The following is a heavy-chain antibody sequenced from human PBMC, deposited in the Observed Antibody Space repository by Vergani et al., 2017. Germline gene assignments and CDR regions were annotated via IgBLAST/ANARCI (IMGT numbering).Heavy chain of an antibody. V-gene: IGHV3-33*01. CDR3: VREGSYCGSTTCRNPSYVYYYHMDL. CDR1: GFTFSTYA. D-gene: IGHD2-21*01. CDR2: IYYDGSKK. Sequence: QVQPVESGGGVVQPGRSLRLSCTSSGFTFSTYAMHWVRQAPGKGLEWVAIIYYDGSKKYYADSVKGRFTISRDNSRNTLDLLMSSLRAEDTAIYYCVREGSYCGSTTCRNPSYVYYYHMDLRGEGTTVTVSS. J-gene: IGHJ6*03.